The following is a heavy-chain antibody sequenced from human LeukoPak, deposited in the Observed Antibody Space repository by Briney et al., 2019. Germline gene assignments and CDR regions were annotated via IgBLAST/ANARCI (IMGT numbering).Heavy chain of an antibody. CDR1: GFTFSSYA. J-gene: IGHJ6*03. CDR3: AKRRGITMVRGVIRTDYYYYYMDV. CDR2: ISGSGGST. D-gene: IGHD3-10*01. Sequence: GGSLRLSCAASGFTFSSYAMHWVRQAPGKGLEWVSAISGSGGSTYYADSVKGRFTISRDNSKNTLYLQMNSLRAEDTAVYYCAKRRGITMVRGVIRTDYYYYYMDVWGKGTTVTVSS. V-gene: IGHV3-23*01.